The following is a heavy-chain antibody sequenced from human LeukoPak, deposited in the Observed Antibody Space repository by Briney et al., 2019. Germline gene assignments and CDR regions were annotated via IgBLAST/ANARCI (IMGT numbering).Heavy chain of an antibody. J-gene: IGHJ1*01. V-gene: IGHV3-53*01. D-gene: IGHD3-22*01. CDR1: RFTVSSNY. CDR3: AKAGVYDSSGYYYAQYFQH. Sequence: GGSLRLSCAASRFTVSSNYMSWVRQAPGKGLEWVSVIYSGGSTYYADSVKGRFTISRDNSKNTLYLQMNSLRAEDTAVYYCAKAGVYDSSGYYYAQYFQHWGQGTLVTVSS. CDR2: IYSGGST.